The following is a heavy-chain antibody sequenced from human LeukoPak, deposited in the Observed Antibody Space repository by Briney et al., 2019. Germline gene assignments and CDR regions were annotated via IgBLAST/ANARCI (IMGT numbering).Heavy chain of an antibody. Sequence: ASVKVSCKASGYTFTSYYIHWVRQAPGQGLEWMGVVIPGGGGTSYAQQFQGRVTLTRDMSTSTVYMELSSLISEDTAVYHCARGFTRIYYFDYWGQGTLVTVSS. CDR2: VIPGGGGT. CDR1: GYTFTSYY. CDR3: ARGFTRIYYFDY. V-gene: IGHV1-46*01. J-gene: IGHJ4*02. D-gene: IGHD1-1*01.